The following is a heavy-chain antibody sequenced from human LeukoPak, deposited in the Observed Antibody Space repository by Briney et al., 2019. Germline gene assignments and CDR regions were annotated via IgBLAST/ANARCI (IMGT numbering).Heavy chain of an antibody. J-gene: IGHJ4*02. Sequence: PSETLSLTCAVYGGSFSGYYWSWIRQPPGKGLEWIGEINHSGSTNYNPSLKSRVTISVDTSKNQFSLKLSSVIAADTAVYYCARGRYCYDSSGYSYLLNRCFDYWGQGTLVTVSS. CDR3: ARGRYCYDSSGYSYLLNRCFDY. CDR2: INHSGST. CDR1: GGSFSGYY. D-gene: IGHD3-22*01. V-gene: IGHV4-34*01.